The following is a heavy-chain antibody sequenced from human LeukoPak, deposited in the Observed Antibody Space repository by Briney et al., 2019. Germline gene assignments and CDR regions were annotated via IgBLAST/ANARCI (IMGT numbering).Heavy chain of an antibody. CDR2: INTGIGNT. CDR1: GYTFTSYA. CDR3: ARVLPYYDILTGYLVDV. V-gene: IGHV1-3*04. D-gene: IGHD3-9*01. J-gene: IGHJ6*02. Sequence: GASVKVSCKASGYTFTSYAMHWVRQAPGQRLEWMGWINTGIGNTKYSQKFQGRVTITRDTSASTAYMELSSLRSEDTAVYFCARVLPYYDILTGYLVDVWGQGTTVTVSS.